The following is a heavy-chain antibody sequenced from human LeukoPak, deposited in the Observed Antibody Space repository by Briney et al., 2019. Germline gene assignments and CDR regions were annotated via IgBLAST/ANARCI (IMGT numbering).Heavy chain of an antibody. CDR3: VRGRGSGSYLVDY. V-gene: IGHV3-30*01. CDR1: GFIFRDHS. D-gene: IGHD1-26*01. J-gene: IGHJ4*02. Sequence: GGSLRLSCAASGFIFRDHSLHWVRLPPGKGPEWVARISSDDSNIRYADPVKGRFTISRDNSKNTVDLQLNSLRYEDTAVYYCVRGRGSGSYLVDYWGQGTLVTVSS. CDR2: ISSDDSNI.